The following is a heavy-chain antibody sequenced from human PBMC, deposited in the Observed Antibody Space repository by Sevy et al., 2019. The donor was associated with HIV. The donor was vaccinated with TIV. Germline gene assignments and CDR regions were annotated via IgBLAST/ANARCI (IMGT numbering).Heavy chain of an antibody. J-gene: IGHJ3*01. V-gene: IGHV3-74*01. CDR1: GFNISPYA. CDR3: ARAHYYYDSSGYMGIDAFDV. Sequence: GGSLRLSCSASGFNISPYALHWVRQTPGKGLEWVSRSNSDEISRSYADSVMGRFTISRDNAKNTLYLQMENLRVEDTAIYYCARAHYYYDSSGYMGIDAFDVWGQGTTVTVSS. D-gene: IGHD3-22*01. CDR2: SNSDEISR.